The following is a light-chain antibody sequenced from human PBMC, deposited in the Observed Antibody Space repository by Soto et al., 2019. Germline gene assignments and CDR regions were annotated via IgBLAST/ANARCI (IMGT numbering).Light chain of an antibody. Sequence: AIQLTQSPSSLSASVGDRVTITCRASQGIRIDLGWYQQKPGKAPKLLIYAASSLQSGVPSRFSGSASGTDFTLTISSLQPEDFATYYCLQDYSYPWTFGQGTKVDIK. V-gene: IGKV1-6*01. CDR2: AAS. J-gene: IGKJ1*01. CDR3: LQDYSYPWT. CDR1: QGIRID.